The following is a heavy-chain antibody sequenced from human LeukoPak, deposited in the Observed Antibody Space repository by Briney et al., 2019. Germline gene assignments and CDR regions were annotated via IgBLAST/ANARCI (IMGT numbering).Heavy chain of an antibody. V-gene: IGHV4-34*01. CDR3: ARQHPSGRGSGLDY. CDR1: GGSFSGYY. Sequence: PSETLSLTCAVYGGSFSGYYWSWIRQPPGKGLEWIGEINHSGSTNYNPFLRSRLTISVDTSRNQFSLELSSVTAADTAVYYCARQHPSGRGSGLDYWGQGTLAIVSS. CDR2: INHSGST. J-gene: IGHJ4*02. D-gene: IGHD2-15*01.